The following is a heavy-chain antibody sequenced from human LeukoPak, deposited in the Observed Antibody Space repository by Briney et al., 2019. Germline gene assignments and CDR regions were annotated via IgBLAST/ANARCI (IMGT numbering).Heavy chain of an antibody. CDR1: GFTFSSYA. J-gene: IGHJ6*02. V-gene: IGHV3-23*01. D-gene: IGHD3-10*01. CDR2: ISGSGGST. CDR3: ARELVHGSGSPWPSYYGMDV. Sequence: GGSLRLSCAASGFTFSSYAMSWVRQAPGKGLEWVSAISGSGGSTYYADSVKGRFTISRDNSKNTLYLQMNSLRAEDTAVYYCARELVHGSGSPWPSYYGMDVWGQGTTVTVSS.